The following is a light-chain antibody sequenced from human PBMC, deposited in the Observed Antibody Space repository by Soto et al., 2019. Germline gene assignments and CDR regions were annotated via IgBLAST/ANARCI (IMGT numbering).Light chain of an antibody. CDR3: QAWDIRV. V-gene: IGLV3-1*01. Sequence: ELTQPPSVSVSPGQTASITCSGDDLGSKFACWYQQKPGQSPILVIYQDNKRPSGIPERFSGSNSGNTATLTISGTQPMDEADYYCQAWDIRVFGGGTKLTVL. CDR1: DLGSKF. J-gene: IGLJ3*02. CDR2: QDN.